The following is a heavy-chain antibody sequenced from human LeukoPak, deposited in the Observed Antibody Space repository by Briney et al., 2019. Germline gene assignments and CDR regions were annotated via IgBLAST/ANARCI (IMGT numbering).Heavy chain of an antibody. Sequence: PGGSLRLSCAASGLTFSSYWMSWVRQAPGKGLEWVANIKQDGSEKYYVDSVKGRFTISRDSAKNSLYLQMNSLRAEDTAVYYCARAGSSWFYYFDYWGQGTLVTVSS. D-gene: IGHD6-13*01. J-gene: IGHJ4*02. CDR1: GLTFSSYW. V-gene: IGHV3-7*01. CDR3: ARAGSSWFYYFDY. CDR2: IKQDGSEK.